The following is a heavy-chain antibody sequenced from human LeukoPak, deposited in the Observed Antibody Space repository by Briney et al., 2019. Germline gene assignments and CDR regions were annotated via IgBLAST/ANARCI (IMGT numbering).Heavy chain of an antibody. V-gene: IGHV4-59*12. CDR3: ARGLIVPSTIFDY. J-gene: IGHJ4*02. Sequence: SETLSLTCTVSGGSISSYYWSWIRQPPGKGLEWIGYIYYTRSTHYNPSLKSRVTISVDTSKNQFSLKLSSVTAADTAVYYCARGLIVPSTIFDYWGQGALVTVSS. CDR1: GGSISSYY. CDR2: IYYTRST. D-gene: IGHD2-2*01.